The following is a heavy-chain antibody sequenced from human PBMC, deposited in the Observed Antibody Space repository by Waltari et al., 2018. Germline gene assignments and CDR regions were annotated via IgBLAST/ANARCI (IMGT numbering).Heavy chain of an antibody. CDR3: ASGTVVVPAAIPYYYYYGMDV. J-gene: IGHJ6*02. V-gene: IGHV4-59*01. CDR1: GGSISSYY. CDR2: IYYSGST. D-gene: IGHD2-2*01. Sequence: QVQLQESGPGLVKPSETLSLTCTVSGGSISSYYWSWIRQPPGKGLEWIGYIYYSGSTNYNPALKSRVTISVDTSKNQFSLKLSSVTAADTAVYYCASGTVVVPAAIPYYYYYGMDVWGQGTTVTVSS.